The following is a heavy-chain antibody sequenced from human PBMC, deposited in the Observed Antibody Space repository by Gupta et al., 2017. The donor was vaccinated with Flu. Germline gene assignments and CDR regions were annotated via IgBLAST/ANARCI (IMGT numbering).Heavy chain of an antibody. J-gene: IGHJ4*02. CDR2: IYYTGST. Sequence: QVQLQESGPGLVKPSETLSLTCTVSGGSISSYYWSWIRQPPRKGLEWVAYIYYTGSTNYNPSLKSRVTMSVDTSKKQFSLKLSSVTAADTAVYYCAMAVAGSPLDFWGQGTLVTVSS. CDR1: GGSISSYY. D-gene: IGHD6-19*01. CDR3: AMAVAGSPLDF. V-gene: IGHV4-59*01.